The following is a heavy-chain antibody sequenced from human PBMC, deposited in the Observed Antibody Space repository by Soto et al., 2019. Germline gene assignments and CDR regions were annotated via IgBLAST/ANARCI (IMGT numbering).Heavy chain of an antibody. Sequence: GGSLRLSCAASGFTFSSYWMHWVRQAPGKGLVWVSRINSDGSSTGYADSVMGRFTISRDNAKNTLYLQMNSLRAEDTAVYYCARDQGYCSGGSCYVAGYWGQGTLVTVSS. J-gene: IGHJ4*02. D-gene: IGHD2-15*01. V-gene: IGHV3-74*01. CDR1: GFTFSSYW. CDR2: INSDGSST. CDR3: ARDQGYCSGGSCYVAGY.